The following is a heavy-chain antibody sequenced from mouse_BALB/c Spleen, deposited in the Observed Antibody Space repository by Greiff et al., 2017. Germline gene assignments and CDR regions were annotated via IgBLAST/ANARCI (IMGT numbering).Heavy chain of an antibody. CDR3: ARGDSADGEYYFDY. Sequence: EVKVVESGGGLVQPGGSRKLSCAASGFTFSSFGMHWVRQAPEKGLEWVADISSGSSTIYYADTVKGRLTISRDNPKNTLFLQMTSLRSEDTAMYYGARGDSADGEYYFDYWGQGTTLTVSS. D-gene: IGHD2-13*01. CDR1: GFTFSSFG. V-gene: IGHV5-17*02. CDR2: ISSGSSTI. J-gene: IGHJ2*01.